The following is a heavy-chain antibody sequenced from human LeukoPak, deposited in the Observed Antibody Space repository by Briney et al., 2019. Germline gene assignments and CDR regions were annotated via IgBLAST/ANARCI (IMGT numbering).Heavy chain of an antibody. CDR2: INPNSGGT. V-gene: IGHV1-2*02. J-gene: IGHJ5*02. CDR1: GYTFTGYY. CDR3: ASSGGVTMVRGVIMVFDP. D-gene: IGHD3-10*01. Sequence: ASVKVSCKASGYTFTGYYMHWVRQAPGQGLEWMGWINPNSGGTNYAQKFQGRVTMTRDTSISTAYMELSRLRSDDTAVYYCASSGGVTMVRGVIMVFDPWGQGTLVTVSS.